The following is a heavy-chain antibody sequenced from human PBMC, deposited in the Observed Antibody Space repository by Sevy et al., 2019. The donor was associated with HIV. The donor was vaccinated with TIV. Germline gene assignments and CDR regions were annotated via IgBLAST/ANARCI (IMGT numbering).Heavy chain of an antibody. Sequence: SETLSLTCTVSGASISSSGYYWGWIRQPPGKGLEWIASINYSGITFYNPSLKSRVTISADTSENQFSLRLSSVTAADTAIYYSAGPILTYTSGWNYFDFWGQGTVVTVSS. CDR1: GASISSSGYY. CDR2: INYSGIT. D-gene: IGHD6-19*01. V-gene: IGHV4-39*01. J-gene: IGHJ4*02. CDR3: AGPILTYTSGWNYFDF.